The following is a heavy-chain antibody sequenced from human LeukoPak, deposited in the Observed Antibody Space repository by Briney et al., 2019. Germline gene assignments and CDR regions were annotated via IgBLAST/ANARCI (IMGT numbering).Heavy chain of an antibody. CDR1: GFIFGNYD. V-gene: IGHV3-48*01. CDR2: ISSSGSAI. Sequence: PGGSLRLSCAASGFIFGNYDFIWVRQAPGKGPEWVSYISSSGSAIHYADSVKGRFTISRDNSKNTVHLQMNSLRAADTALYSCARDLTGKYYIAYWGQGTLVTVSS. J-gene: IGHJ4*02. D-gene: IGHD2-8*02. CDR3: ARDLTGKYYIAY.